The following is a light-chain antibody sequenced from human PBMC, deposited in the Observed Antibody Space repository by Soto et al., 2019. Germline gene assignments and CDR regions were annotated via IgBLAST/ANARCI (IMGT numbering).Light chain of an antibody. CDR1: QSVSRRY. CDR2: GAS. Sequence: EIVLTQSPGTLSLSPGERATLSCRASQSVSRRYLAWYQQKPGQAPRLLIFGASSRVTGIPDRFSGSGSGTDLTLTISRLEPEDFAVYYCQQYGSSPPYTFGRGTKLEIK. V-gene: IGKV3-20*01. CDR3: QQYGSSPPYT. J-gene: IGKJ2*01.